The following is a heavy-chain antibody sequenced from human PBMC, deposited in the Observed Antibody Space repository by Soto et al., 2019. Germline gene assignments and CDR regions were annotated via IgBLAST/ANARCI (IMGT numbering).Heavy chain of an antibody. V-gene: IGHV3-7*01. D-gene: IGHD3-3*01. CDR1: GFTFSSYW. CDR3: ASAVGPVYFQH. Sequence: PGGSLRLSCAASGFTFSSYWMSWVRQAPGKGLEWVANIKQDGSEKYYVDSVKGRFTISRDNAKNSLYLQMNSLRAEDTAVYYCASAVGPVYFQHWGQGTLVTVSS. CDR2: IKQDGSEK. J-gene: IGHJ1*01.